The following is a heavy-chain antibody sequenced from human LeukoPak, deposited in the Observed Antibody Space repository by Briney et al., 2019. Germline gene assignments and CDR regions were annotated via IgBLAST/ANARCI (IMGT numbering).Heavy chain of an antibody. CDR3: TRDHGFHFDL. J-gene: IGHJ4*02. CDR1: GFTFRGHW. V-gene: IGHV3-74*01. Sequence: PGGSLELSGVASGFTFRGHWIHGVRQAPGKGLEWVSYIVNDEITTNYAESVRGRFTTSRDNAKNTIYLQMDSLRAEDTAVYYCTRDHGFHFDLWGQGTLVTVSS. D-gene: IGHD5-24*01. CDR2: IVNDEITT.